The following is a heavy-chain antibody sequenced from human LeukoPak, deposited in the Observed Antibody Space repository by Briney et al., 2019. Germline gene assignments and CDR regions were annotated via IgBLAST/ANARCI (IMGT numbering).Heavy chain of an antibody. V-gene: IGHV3-30*02. Sequence: GGSLRLSCAASGFTFSSYWMHWVRQAPGEGLEWVAFIRYDGSKKYSADSVKGRFTISRDNSKNTLYPQMNSLRAEDTAVYYCAKDYNRAYYYGSGFDYWGQGTLVTVSS. J-gene: IGHJ4*02. D-gene: IGHD3-10*01. CDR3: AKDYNRAYYYGSGFDY. CDR1: GFTFSSYW. CDR2: IRYDGSKK.